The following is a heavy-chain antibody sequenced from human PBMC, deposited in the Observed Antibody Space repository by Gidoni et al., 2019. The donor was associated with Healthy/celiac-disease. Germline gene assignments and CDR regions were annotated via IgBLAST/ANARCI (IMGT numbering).Heavy chain of an antibody. V-gene: IGHV3-23*01. J-gene: IGHJ4*02. CDR3: AKGRNGPMVRGVIDY. CDR2: ISGSGGST. D-gene: IGHD3-10*01. CDR1: GSTLSSYA. Sequence: VQLLESVGGLVQPGVSLSLSCSAPGSTLSSYAMSCVRQAPGTGLEWVSAISGSGGSTYYADSVKGRFTISRDNSKNTLYLQMNSLRAEDTAVYYCAKGRNGPMVRGVIDYWGQGTLVTVSS.